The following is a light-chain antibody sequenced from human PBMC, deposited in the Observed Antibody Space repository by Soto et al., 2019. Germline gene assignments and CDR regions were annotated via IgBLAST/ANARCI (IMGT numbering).Light chain of an antibody. CDR2: GAS. V-gene: IGKV3-20*01. Sequence: EIVLTQSPGTLSLSPGERGTLSCRVSQRITSAYLAWYQQKPGQAPRLLIYGASSRATGVPGRFSGSGSGTDFTLTISRLEPEDFAVYYCQQYGSSLALTFGGGTKVEIK. J-gene: IGKJ4*01. CDR3: QQYGSSLALT. CDR1: QRITSAY.